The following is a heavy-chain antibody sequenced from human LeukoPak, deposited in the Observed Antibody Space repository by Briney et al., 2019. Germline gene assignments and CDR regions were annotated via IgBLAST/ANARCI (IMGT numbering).Heavy chain of an antibody. Sequence: GGSLRLSCAASGFTFSNYALTWVRQAPGRGLEWVSSISGAGTYYADSVKGRFSISRDNYKNTLYLQMSSLRAEDTAVYYCARDPNGNYVGAFDFQRWGQGTLVTVTS. CDR2: ISGAGT. CDR1: GFTFSNYA. V-gene: IGHV3-23*01. CDR3: ARDPNGNYVGAFDFQR. D-gene: IGHD4-17*01. J-gene: IGHJ1*01.